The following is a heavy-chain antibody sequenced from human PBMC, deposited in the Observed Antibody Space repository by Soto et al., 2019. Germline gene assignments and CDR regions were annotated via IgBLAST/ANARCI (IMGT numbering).Heavy chain of an antibody. CDR2: ISWNSGAI. Sequence: EVQLVESGGGVAQPGRSLRLSCAASGFTFDEYGMHWVRQAPGKGLEWVSGISWNSGAIFYADSVKGRFTISRDNAKQSLYLQMNSLRGDDTALYFCVREKSIAARPFDYWGQGILVTVSS. V-gene: IGHV3-9*01. J-gene: IGHJ4*02. D-gene: IGHD6-6*01. CDR3: VREKSIAARPFDY. CDR1: GFTFDEYG.